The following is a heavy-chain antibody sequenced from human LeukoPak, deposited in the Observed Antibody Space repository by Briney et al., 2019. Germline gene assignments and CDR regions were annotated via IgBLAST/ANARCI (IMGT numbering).Heavy chain of an antibody. D-gene: IGHD5-24*01. Sequence: PGGSLRLSCAASGFTVSSNYMSWARQAPGKGLEWVGRIKSKTDGGTTDYAAPVKGRFTISRDDSKNTLYLQMNSLKTEDTAVYYCTTEYTRWLGVDYWGQGTLVTVSS. CDR2: IKSKTDGGTT. CDR3: TTEYTRWLGVDY. J-gene: IGHJ4*02. V-gene: IGHV3-15*01. CDR1: GFTVSSNY.